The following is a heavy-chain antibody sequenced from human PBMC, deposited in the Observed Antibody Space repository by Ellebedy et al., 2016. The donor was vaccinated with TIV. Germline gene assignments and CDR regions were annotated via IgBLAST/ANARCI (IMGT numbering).Heavy chain of an antibody. J-gene: IGHJ2*01. CDR3: ARGPSALGVWYFDL. V-gene: IGHV1-2*02. D-gene: IGHD3-16*01. CDR1: GYTFTSYG. Sequence: ASVKVSCKASGYTFTSYGISWVRQAPGQGLEWMGWINPNSGGTNSAQKFQGRVTMTRDTSISTAYMELSRLRSDDTAVYYCARGPSALGVWYFDLWGRGTLVTVSS. CDR2: INPNSGGT.